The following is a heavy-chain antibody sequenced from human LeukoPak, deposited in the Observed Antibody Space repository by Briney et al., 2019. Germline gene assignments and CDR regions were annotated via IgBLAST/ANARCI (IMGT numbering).Heavy chain of an antibody. Sequence: GRSLRLSCAASGFTFSSYAMHWVRQAPGKGLEWVAVISYDGSNKYYADSVKGRFTISRDNSKNTLYLQMNSLRAEDTAVYYCARDLSWRTAAAAGILDYWGQGTLVTVSS. V-gene: IGHV3-30-3*01. J-gene: IGHJ4*02. D-gene: IGHD6-13*01. CDR3: ARDLSWRTAAAAGILDY. CDR2: ISYDGSNK. CDR1: GFTFSSYA.